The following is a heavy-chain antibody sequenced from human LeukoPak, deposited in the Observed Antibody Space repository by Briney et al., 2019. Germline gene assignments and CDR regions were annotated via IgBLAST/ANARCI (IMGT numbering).Heavy chain of an antibody. D-gene: IGHD3-22*01. CDR2: IYYSGST. V-gene: IGHV4-59*08. CDR3: ASSTYDSSGRFDY. Sequence: PSETLSLTCTVPGGSISSYYWSWIRHPPGKGLEWIGYIYYSGSTNYNPSLKSRVTISVDTSKNQFSLKLSSVTAADTAVYYCASSTYDSSGRFDYWGQGTLVTVSS. J-gene: IGHJ4*02. CDR1: GGSISSYY.